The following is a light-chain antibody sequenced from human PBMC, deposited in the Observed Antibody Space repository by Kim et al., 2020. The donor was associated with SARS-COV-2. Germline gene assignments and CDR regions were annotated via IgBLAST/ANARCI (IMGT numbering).Light chain of an antibody. CDR1: QHISSY. CDR2: AAS. Sequence: GYVGDSVTTTCRASQHISSYLNWYKNKTGRAPKLLIYAASTVQGGVQSRFSGGGFGKDFTITISSLQPEDFATYYCQKSFDSAITFGGGTKVDIK. J-gene: IGKJ4*01. V-gene: IGKV1-39*01. CDR3: QKSFDSAIT.